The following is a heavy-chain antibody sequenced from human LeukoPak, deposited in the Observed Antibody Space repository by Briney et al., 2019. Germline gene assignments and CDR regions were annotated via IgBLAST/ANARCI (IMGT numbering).Heavy chain of an antibody. CDR3: ARDRVTIFGVAGGFDP. V-gene: IGHV3-53*01. J-gene: IGHJ5*02. Sequence: GGSLRLSCAASGFTVSSNYMSWVRQAPGEGLEWVSIIYSGGSTYYADSVKGRFTISRDNSKNTLYLQMNSLRAEDTAVYYCARDRVTIFGVAGGFDPWGQGTLVTVSS. CDR2: IYSGGST. D-gene: IGHD3-3*01. CDR1: GFTVSSNY.